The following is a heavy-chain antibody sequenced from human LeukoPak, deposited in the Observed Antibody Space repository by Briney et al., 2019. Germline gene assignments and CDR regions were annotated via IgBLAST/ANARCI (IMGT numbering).Heavy chain of an antibody. CDR1: GFSLSGYA. D-gene: IGHD2-2*01. Sequence: GGSLRLSCAASGFSLSGYAMHWVRQAPGKGLEWMAVISYDGSLQYYADSVKGRFTISRDNSENTLYLQMNSLRAEDTAVYYCAETCSSTSCYGFSAPAHWYFDLWGRGTLVTVSS. J-gene: IGHJ2*01. CDR3: AETCSSTSCYGFSAPAHWYFDL. V-gene: IGHV3-30*14. CDR2: ISYDGSLQ.